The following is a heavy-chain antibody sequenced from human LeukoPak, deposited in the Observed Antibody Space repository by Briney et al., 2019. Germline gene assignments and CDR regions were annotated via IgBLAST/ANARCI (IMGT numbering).Heavy chain of an antibody. CDR2: INPNSSVT. CDR1: GYIFTGYY. Sequence: ASVKVSCKTSGYIFTGYYMHWVRQAPGQGLEWMGWINPNSSVTNYAQRFQGRVTMTRDTSISAAYMELRWLTSDDTAVYYCARERGGNSPFDSWGQGTLVTVSS. V-gene: IGHV1-2*02. J-gene: IGHJ4*02. D-gene: IGHD4-23*01. CDR3: ARERGGNSPFDS.